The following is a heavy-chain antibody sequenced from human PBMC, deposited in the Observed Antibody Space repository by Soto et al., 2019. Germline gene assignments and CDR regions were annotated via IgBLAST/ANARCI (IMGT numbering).Heavy chain of an antibody. Sequence: QVNLEESGGGVGQPGKSLRLSCAASAFSFSSYGMHWVRQAPGRGLAWVAFISSDGSDEYSADSVQGRLTISRDNSRKRMYLQMNRLRPEEKAVYYCAKQPPEEMWLGEIIPSIFWGQGTLVTVSS. D-gene: IGHD3-10*01. CDR3: AKQPPEEMWLGEIIPSIF. V-gene: IGHV3-30*18. CDR1: AFSFSSYG. CDR2: ISSDGSDE. J-gene: IGHJ4*02.